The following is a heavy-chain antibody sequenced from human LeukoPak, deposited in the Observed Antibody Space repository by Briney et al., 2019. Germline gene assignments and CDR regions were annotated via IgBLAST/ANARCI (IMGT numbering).Heavy chain of an antibody. CDR3: ARVRNYYDSSGYLYYFDY. V-gene: IGHV1-2*02. J-gene: IGHJ4*02. D-gene: IGHD3-22*01. CDR1: GYTFTSHY. Sequence: ASVKVSCKASGYTFTSHYVHWVRQAPGQGLEWMGWINPNSGGTNYAQKFQGRVTLTRDTSISTAYMELSRLRSDDTAVYYCARVRNYYDSSGYLYYFDYWGQGTLVTVSS. CDR2: INPNSGGT.